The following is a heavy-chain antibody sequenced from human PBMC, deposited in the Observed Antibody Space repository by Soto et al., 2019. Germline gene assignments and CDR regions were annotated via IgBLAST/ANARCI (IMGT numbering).Heavy chain of an antibody. CDR2: IGNDGGRT. J-gene: IGHJ4*02. CDR1: VFTFSSFA. V-gene: IGHV3-23*01. CDR3: AKVLPGTRHIDY. D-gene: IGHD3-9*01. Sequence: GGPLSLSCAAPVFTFSSFATSWVRPPPGKGLEWVSGIGNDGGRTYYPDSVKGRFTISRDNSKNTLYLQMNNLRADDTAVYYCAKVLPGTRHIDYWGQGTLVTVSS.